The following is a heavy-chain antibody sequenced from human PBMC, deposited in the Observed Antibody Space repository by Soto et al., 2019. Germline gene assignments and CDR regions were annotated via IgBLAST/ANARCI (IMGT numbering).Heavy chain of an antibody. D-gene: IGHD4-4*01. V-gene: IGHV3-23*01. CDR3: ANSLKDDYKSPIP. J-gene: IGHJ5*02. CDR1: GFTFSNYA. CDR2: ISGSGGST. Sequence: EVQLLESGGGLVQPGGSLRLSCAASGFTFSNYAMSWVRQAPGKGLEWVSAISGSGGSTYYADSVKGRFTISRDNYKNTLDLQMNSRRAEDTAVYYCANSLKDDYKSPIPWGQGTLVTVSS.